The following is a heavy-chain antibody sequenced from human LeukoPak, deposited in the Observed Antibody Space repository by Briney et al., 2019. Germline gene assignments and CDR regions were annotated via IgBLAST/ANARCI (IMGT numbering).Heavy chain of an antibody. CDR2: INHSGST. CDR1: GFPFSSHV. J-gene: IGHJ4*02. CDR3: ARGDLGVTLRFLEWLLSHYFDY. D-gene: IGHD3-3*01. V-gene: IGHV4-34*01. Sequence: PGGSLRLSCAASGFPFSSHVLSWVRQAPGKGLEWIGEINHSGSTNYNPSLKSRVTISVDTSKNQFSLKLSSVTAADTAVYYCARGDLGVTLRFLEWLLSHYFDYWGQGTLVTVSS.